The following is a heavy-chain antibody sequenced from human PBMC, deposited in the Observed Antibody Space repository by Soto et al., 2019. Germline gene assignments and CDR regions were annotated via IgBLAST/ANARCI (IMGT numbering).Heavy chain of an antibody. D-gene: IGHD2-15*01. CDR2: ISYDGSNK. CDR3: AKDLYDPSGPSRGWTDYYGMDV. CDR1: GFTFSSYG. J-gene: IGHJ6*02. V-gene: IGHV3-30*18. Sequence: PGGSLRLSCAASGFTFSSYGMHWVRQAPGKGLEWVAVISYDGSNKYYADSVKGRFTISRDNSKNTLYLQMNSLRAEDTAVYYCAKDLYDPSGPSRGWTDYYGMDVWGQGTTVTVSS.